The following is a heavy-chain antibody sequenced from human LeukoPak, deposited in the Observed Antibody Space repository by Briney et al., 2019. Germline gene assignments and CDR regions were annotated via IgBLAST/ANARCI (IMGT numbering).Heavy chain of an antibody. D-gene: IGHD5-24*01. CDR1: GGSISSSSYY. V-gene: IGHV4-39*01. CDR2: ISYRGTT. J-gene: IGHJ4*02. CDR3: ARGPHPGGAGYNLIDH. Sequence: SETLSLTCTVSGGSISSSSYYWGWIRQPPGKGLEWIGSISYRGTTFYNPSLKSRVNISVDTSKNQFFLKVSSVTAADTAVYYCARGPHPGGAGYNLIDHWGQGTLVTVSP.